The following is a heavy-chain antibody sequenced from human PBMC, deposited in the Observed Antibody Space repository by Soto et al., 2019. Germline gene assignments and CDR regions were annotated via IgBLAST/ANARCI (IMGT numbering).Heavy chain of an antibody. CDR1: GGSISSGGYY. CDR2: IYYSGST. CDR3: AAIPDVWFGDTLDY. J-gene: IGHJ4*02. V-gene: IGHV4-31*03. Sequence: SETLSLTCTVSGGSISSGGYYWSWIRQHPGKGLEWIGYIYYSGSTYYNPSLKSRVTISVDTSKNQFSLKLSSVTAADTAVYYCAAIPDVWFGDTLDYWGQGTLVTVSS. D-gene: IGHD3-10*01.